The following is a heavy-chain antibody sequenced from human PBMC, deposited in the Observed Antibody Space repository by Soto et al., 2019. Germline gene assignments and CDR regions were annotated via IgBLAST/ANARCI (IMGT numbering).Heavy chain of an antibody. D-gene: IGHD5-18*01. CDR3: ARNFYGYDWYDY. CDR2: IDPSDSYT. Sequence: PGESLKISCKGSGYSFTSYWISWVRQMPGKGLEWMGRIDPSDSYTKYSPSFQGHVSISADKSIYTAYVQWSSLKASDTAKYYCARNFYGYDWYDYWGQGTLVTVSS. J-gene: IGHJ4*02. CDR1: GYSFTSYW. V-gene: IGHV5-10-1*01.